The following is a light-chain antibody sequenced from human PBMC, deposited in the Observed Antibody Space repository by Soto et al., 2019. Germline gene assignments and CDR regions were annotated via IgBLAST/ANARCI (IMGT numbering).Light chain of an antibody. CDR2: WAS. J-gene: IGKJ4*01. V-gene: IGKV4-1*01. CDR1: RSVLYKSNNNNH. Sequence: DIVMITQPAAPPASLAGRATMHCKCSRSVLYKSNNNNHLAWYQQKPGQPPQLIIYWASTRDTGIPERFSGSGSGTDFTLTISSLEAEDVAFYWCQQRFDVPHTFGGGTKVDIK. CDR3: QQRFDVPHT.